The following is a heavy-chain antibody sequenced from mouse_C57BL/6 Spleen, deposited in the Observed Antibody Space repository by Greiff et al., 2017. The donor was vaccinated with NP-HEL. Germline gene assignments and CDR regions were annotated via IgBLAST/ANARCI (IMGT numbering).Heavy chain of an antibody. CDR2: IYPRSGNT. CDR3: ARRSPTVVAPMDY. J-gene: IGHJ4*01. V-gene: IGHV1-81*01. Sequence: VKLMESGAELARPGASVKLSCKASGYTFTSYGISWVKQRTGQGLEWIGEIYPRSGNTYYNEKFKGKATLTADKSSSTAYMELRSLTSEDSAVYFCARRSPTVVAPMDYWGQGTSVTVSS. CDR1: GYTFTSYG. D-gene: IGHD1-1*01.